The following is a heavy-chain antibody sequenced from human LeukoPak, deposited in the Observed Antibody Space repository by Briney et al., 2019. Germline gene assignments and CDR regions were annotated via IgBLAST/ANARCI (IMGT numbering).Heavy chain of an antibody. V-gene: IGHV3-43*02. CDR1: GFTFDDYA. CDR3: AKRNQGGYCSGGSCNDD. D-gene: IGHD2-15*01. Sequence: PGGSLRLSCAASGFTFDDYAMHWVRQAPGKGLEWVSLISGDGGSTYCADSVKGRFTISRDNSKNSLYLQMNSLRTEDTALYYCAKRNQGGYCSGGSCNDDWGQGTLVTVSS. CDR2: ISGDGGST. J-gene: IGHJ4*02.